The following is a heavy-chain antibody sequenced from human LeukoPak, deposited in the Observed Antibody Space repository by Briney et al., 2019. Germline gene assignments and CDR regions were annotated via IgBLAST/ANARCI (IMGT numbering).Heavy chain of an antibody. CDR1: GFTFDDYA. J-gene: IGHJ4*02. Sequence: GGSLRLSCAASGFTFDDYAMHWVRQAPGKGLEWVSLISGDGGSTYYAHSVKGRFTISRDNSKNSLYLQMNSLRTEDTALYYCAKDGWYYDSSGYYGIDYWGQGTLVTVSS. V-gene: IGHV3-43*02. D-gene: IGHD3-22*01. CDR2: ISGDGGST. CDR3: AKDGWYYDSSGYYGIDY.